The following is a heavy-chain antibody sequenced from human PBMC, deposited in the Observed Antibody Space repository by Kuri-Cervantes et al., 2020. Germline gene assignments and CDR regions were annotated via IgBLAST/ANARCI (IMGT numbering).Heavy chain of an antibody. CDR3: ASSNVVVTAINYYYYYMDV. V-gene: IGHV1-69*05. D-gene: IGHD2-21*02. J-gene: IGHJ6*03. CDR2: IIPIFGTA. Sequence: SVKVSCKASGGTFSSYAISWVRQAPGQGLEWMGGIIPIFGTANYAQKFQGRVTITTDESTSTAYMELSSLRSEDTAVYYCASSNVVVTAINYYYYYMDVWGKGTTVTVSS. CDR1: GGTFSSYA.